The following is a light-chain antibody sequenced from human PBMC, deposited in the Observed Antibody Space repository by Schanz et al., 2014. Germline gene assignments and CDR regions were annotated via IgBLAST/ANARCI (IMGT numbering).Light chain of an antibody. CDR1: SSNIGSNY. V-gene: IGLV1-47*02. J-gene: IGLJ3*02. CDR2: SND. Sequence: QSVLTQPPSASGTPGQRVTISCSGSSSNIGSNYVYWYQQLPGTAPKLLIQSNDQRPSGVPDRLSGSKSGSSASLAISGLRSEDEADYYCAAWDDSLSGWVFGGGTKLTVL. CDR3: AAWDDSLSGWV.